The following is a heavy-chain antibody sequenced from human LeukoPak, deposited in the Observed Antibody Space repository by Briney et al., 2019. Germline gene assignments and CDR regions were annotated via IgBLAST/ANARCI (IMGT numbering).Heavy chain of an antibody. D-gene: IGHD4-23*01. V-gene: IGHV3-7*01. CDR1: GFTFRSYW. J-gene: IGHJ4*02. CDR3: ARDVTRGGDFDS. CDR2: INEDGSTT. Sequence: GGSLRLSCAASGFTFRSYWMGWVRQTPGKGLEWLANINEDGSTTYYVDSVRGRFTISRNNADNSLYLRMNSLRAEDTAVYYCARDVTRGGDFDSWGQGTLVTVSS.